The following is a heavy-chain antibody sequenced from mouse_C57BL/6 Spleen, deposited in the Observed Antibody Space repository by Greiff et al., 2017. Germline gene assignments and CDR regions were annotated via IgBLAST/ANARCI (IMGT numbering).Heavy chain of an antibody. V-gene: IGHV14-1*01. CDR2: IDPEDGDT. J-gene: IGHJ4*01. Sequence: VQLKESGAELVRPGASVKLSCTASGFNIKDYYMHWVKQRPEQGLEWIGRIDPEDGDTDYAPKFQGKATLTADKSTNTAYLQLSSLTSEDTAVYYWATTYSSNNDYAMDYWGQGTSVTVSS. CDR1: GFNIKDYY. D-gene: IGHD1-1*01. CDR3: ATTYSSNNDYAMDY.